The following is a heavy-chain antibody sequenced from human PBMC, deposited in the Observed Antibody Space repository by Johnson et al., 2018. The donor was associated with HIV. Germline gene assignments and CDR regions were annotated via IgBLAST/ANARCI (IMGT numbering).Heavy chain of an antibody. CDR1: GFTVSSNY. D-gene: IGHD6-19*01. CDR3: ARAIDQGYSSGWSSDVYDI. V-gene: IGHV3-74*02. Sequence: VESGGGVVQPGRSLRLSCAASGFTVSSNYMSWVRQAPGKVLEWVSRINSDGSSTSYADSVKGRFTISRDNAKNTLYLQMNSLRVEDTAVYYCARAIDQGYSSGWSSDVYDIWGQGTMVTVSA. CDR2: INSDGSST. J-gene: IGHJ3*02.